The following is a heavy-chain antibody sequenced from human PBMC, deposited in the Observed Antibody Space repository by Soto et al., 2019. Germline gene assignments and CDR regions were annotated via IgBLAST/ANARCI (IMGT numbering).Heavy chain of an antibody. CDR3: ARGGALDAFDI. Sequence: SETLSLTCTVSGGSISSYYWSWIRQPPGKGLEWIGYIYYSGSTNYNPSLKSRVTISVDTSKNQFSLKLSSVTAADTAVYYCARGGALDAFDIWGQGTMVTVSS. J-gene: IGHJ3*02. CDR1: GGSISSYY. D-gene: IGHD3-16*01. V-gene: IGHV4-59*08. CDR2: IYYSGST.